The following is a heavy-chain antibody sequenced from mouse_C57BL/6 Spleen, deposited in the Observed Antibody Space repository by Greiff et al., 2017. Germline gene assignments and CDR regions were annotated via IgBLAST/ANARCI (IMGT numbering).Heavy chain of an antibody. J-gene: IGHJ4*01. CDR1: GYSFTGYF. D-gene: IGHD1-1*02. V-gene: IGHV1-37*01. CDR2: ITPYNGDT. Sequence: EVILVEPGPELVKPGASVTLSCKASGYSFTGYFLNWVKQSHGKSLEWIGRITPYNGDTFYNQKFKGEATLTVDKSSSTAHMELLSLTSEDCAVYYFARWWYYAMEYGGQGTSVTGSS. CDR3: ARWWYYAMEY.